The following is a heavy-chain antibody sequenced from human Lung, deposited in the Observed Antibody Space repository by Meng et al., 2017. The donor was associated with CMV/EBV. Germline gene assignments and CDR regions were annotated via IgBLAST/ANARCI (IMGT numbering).Heavy chain of an antibody. V-gene: IGHV3-21*01. CDR3: ARDPPDWNYPRSYAFDI. Sequence: ESLKISCAASGFTFSSYSMNWVRQAPGKGLEWVSSISSSSSYIYYADSVKGRFTISRDNAKNSLYLQMNSLRAEDTAVYYCARDPPDWNYPRSYAFDIWGQGTMVTVSS. J-gene: IGHJ3*02. CDR1: GFTFSSYS. CDR2: ISSSSSYI. D-gene: IGHD1-7*01.